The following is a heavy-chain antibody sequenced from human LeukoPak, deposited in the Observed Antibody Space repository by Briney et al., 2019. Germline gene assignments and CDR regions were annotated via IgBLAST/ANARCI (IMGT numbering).Heavy chain of an antibody. D-gene: IGHD3-22*01. J-gene: IGHJ4*02. CDR3: ARDKDPYYYDRAFGY. V-gene: IGHV3-21*01. Sequence: GGSLRLSCAASGFTFSSYSMNWVRQAPGKGLEWVSSISSSSSYIYYADSVKGRFTISRDNSKNTLYLQMNSLRAEDTAVYYCARDKDPYYYDRAFGYWGQGTLVTVSS. CDR1: GFTFSSYS. CDR2: ISSSSSYI.